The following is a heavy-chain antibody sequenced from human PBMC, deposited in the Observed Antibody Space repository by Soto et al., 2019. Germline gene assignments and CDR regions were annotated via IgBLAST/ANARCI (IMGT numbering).Heavy chain of an antibody. D-gene: IGHD2-15*01. J-gene: IGHJ6*02. CDR3: AREGWPLLQTGMDV. CDR2: ISSSNRTI. CDR1: VFTVRSYS. Sequence: GPLRLSCAASVFTVRSYSMNWVRQAPGKGLEWVSYISSSNRTINYADSVKGRFIISRDNAKNSLYLQMHSLRDEDTAVYYCAREGWPLLQTGMDVWGQGTTVTVSS. V-gene: IGHV3-48*02.